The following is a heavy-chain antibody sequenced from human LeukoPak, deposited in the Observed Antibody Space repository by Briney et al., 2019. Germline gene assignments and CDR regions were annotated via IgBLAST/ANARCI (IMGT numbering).Heavy chain of an antibody. CDR1: GLTFSSYA. J-gene: IGHJ4*02. D-gene: IGHD6-19*01. Sequence: GGSLRLSCAAPGLTFSSYAMSWVRQAPGKGLEWVSAISGSGGSTYYADSVKGRFTISRDNSKNTLYLQMNSLRAEDTAVYYCAKDKAVAGTGNYWGQGTLVTVSS. V-gene: IGHV3-23*01. CDR3: AKDKAVAGTGNY. CDR2: ISGSGGST.